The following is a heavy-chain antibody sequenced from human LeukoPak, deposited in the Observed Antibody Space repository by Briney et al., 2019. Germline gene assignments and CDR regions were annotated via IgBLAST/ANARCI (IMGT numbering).Heavy chain of an antibody. CDR2: IYPSDSDT. V-gene: IGHV5-51*01. J-gene: IGHJ4*02. Sequence: GESLHFSCTGSGYSFTSYWIGWGRQTPRQGLEWMGIIYPSDSDTRYNPSFQGQLTTSANKAISTAYLQWTSLKASDTAMYYCARHGPYGSGSYLHGGQGTLVTVPS. D-gene: IGHD3-10*01. CDR1: GYSFTSYW. CDR3: ARHGPYGSGSYLH.